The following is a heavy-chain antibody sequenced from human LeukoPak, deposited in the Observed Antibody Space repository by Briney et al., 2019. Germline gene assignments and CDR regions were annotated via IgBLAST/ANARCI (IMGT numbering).Heavy chain of an antibody. D-gene: IGHD2-2*01. Sequence: PGGSLRLSCAASAFTFSDYYMSWIRQAPGKGLEWVSYISSRGSTIYYADSVKGRFTISRDNAKNSLYLQMNSLRAEDTAVYYCARDRGYCSSTSCYYDYWGQGTLVTVSS. CDR2: ISSRGSTI. V-gene: IGHV3-11*01. CDR3: ARDRGYCSSTSCYYDY. CDR1: AFTFSDYY. J-gene: IGHJ4*02.